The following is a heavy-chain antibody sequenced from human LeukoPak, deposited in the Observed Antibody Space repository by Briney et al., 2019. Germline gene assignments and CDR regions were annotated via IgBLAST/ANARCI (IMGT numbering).Heavy chain of an antibody. CDR1: GGSISSYY. CDR3: ARSAIDAFDI. Sequence: PSETLSLTCTVSGGSISSYYWGWIRQPPGKGLEWIGYIYYTGSTNCNPSLRSRVTISVDSSKNQFSLKVNSVTAADTAVYYCARSAIDAFDIWGEGTMVTVSS. D-gene: IGHD6-25*01. V-gene: IGHV4-59*08. J-gene: IGHJ3*02. CDR2: IYYTGST.